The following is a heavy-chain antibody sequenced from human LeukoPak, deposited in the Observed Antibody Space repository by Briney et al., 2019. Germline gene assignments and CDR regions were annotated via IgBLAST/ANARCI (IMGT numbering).Heavy chain of an antibody. D-gene: IGHD6-13*01. Sequence: PSETLSLTCTVSGGSISSSSYYWGWIRQPPGKGLEWIGSIYYSGSTYYNPSLKSRVTISVDTSKNQFSLKLSSVTAADTAVYYCARRGSSWYQGFDYWGQGTLVTVSS. CDR1: GGSISSSSYY. V-gene: IGHV4-39*01. J-gene: IGHJ4*02. CDR3: ARRGSSWYQGFDY. CDR2: IYYSGST.